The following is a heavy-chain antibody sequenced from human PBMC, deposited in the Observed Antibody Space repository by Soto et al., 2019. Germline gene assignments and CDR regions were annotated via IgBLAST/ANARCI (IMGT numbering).Heavy chain of an antibody. CDR2: IRDRANSYAK. CDR1: GFTFSGSA. V-gene: IGHV3-73*02. D-gene: IGHD2-21*02. CDR3: TRLYCGSDCDFDS. J-gene: IGHJ4*02. Sequence: EVQLVESGGGLIQPGGSLKLSCAASGFTFSGSAMHWDRQASGKGLEWVGRIRDRANSYAKAYTASVKGRFTISRDDSKKTAYLQMNSMKTEDKAVYCCTRLYCGSDCDFDSWGQGTLVTVSS.